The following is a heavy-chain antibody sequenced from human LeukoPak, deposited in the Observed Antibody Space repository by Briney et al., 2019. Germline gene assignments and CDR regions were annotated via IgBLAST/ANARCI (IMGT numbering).Heavy chain of an antibody. CDR2: ISWDGGST. Sequence: GGSLRLSCAASGFMFDDYSMHWVRQAPGKGLEWVSLISWDGGSTHYADSVEGRFTISRDNSKKSLYLHMNSLRTEDTAFYYCAKDMTPPYSGYHWGAFDYWGQGTLVTVSS. V-gene: IGHV3-43*01. CDR1: GFMFDDYS. D-gene: IGHD5-12*01. CDR3: AKDMTPPYSGYHWGAFDY. J-gene: IGHJ4*02.